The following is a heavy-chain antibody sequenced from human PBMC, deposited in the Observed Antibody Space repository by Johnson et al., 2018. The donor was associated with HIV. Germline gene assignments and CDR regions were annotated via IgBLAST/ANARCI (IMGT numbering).Heavy chain of an antibody. CDR2: ISGRGGST. Sequence: VQLVESGGGVVQPGRSLRLSCEASGFTFSSYAMNWVRQAPGKGLEWVSAISGRGGSTYYADSVKGRFTISRDNSKNSLYLQMNSLRAEDTALYYCARATYYYDSSGYLGDAFDIWGQGTMVTVSS. D-gene: IGHD3-22*01. V-gene: IGHV3-23*04. J-gene: IGHJ3*02. CDR1: GFTFSSYA. CDR3: ARATYYYDSSGYLGDAFDI.